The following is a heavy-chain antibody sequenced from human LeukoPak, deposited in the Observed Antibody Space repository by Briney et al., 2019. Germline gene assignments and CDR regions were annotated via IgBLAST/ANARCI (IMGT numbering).Heavy chain of an antibody. CDR1: GFTFSSYA. V-gene: IGHV3-49*04. D-gene: IGHD1-26*01. Sequence: GGSLRLSCAASGFTFSSYAMRWVRQAPGKGLEWVGFIRSKAYGGTTEYAASVKGRFTVSRDDSKSIAYLQMNSLKTEDTAVYYCTRDPMWELWFAYWGQGTLVTVSS. CDR2: IRSKAYGGTT. CDR3: TRDPMWELWFAY. J-gene: IGHJ4*02.